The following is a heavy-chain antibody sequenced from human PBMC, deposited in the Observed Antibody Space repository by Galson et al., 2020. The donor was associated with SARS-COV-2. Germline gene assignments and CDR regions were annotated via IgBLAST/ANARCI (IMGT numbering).Heavy chain of an antibody. J-gene: IGHJ4*02. D-gene: IGHD2-2*01. Sequence: GESLKISCKGSRDTFTTYWIGWVRQTPGTGLEWMGIIYPGDSDTRYSPSFQGQVTISADRSFSTAYLQWSSLKASDTAIYYCASGEILCSISSCYAQAFHYWGQGTLVTVSS. CDR1: RDTFTTYW. CDR2: IYPGDSDT. V-gene: IGHV5-51*01. CDR3: ASGEILCSISSCYAQAFHY.